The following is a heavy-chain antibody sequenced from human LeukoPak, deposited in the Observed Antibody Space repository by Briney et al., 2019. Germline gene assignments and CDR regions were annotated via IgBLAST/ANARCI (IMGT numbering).Heavy chain of an antibody. D-gene: IGHD2-15*01. V-gene: IGHV3-30*04. CDR1: GFTFSSYA. Sequence: GALRLSCAASGFTFSSYAMHWVRQAPGKGLEWVAVISYDGSNKYYADSVKGRFTISRDNSKNTLYLQMNSLRAEDTAVYYCARSRPRKYCSGGSGYSNYFDYWGQGTLVTVSS. CDR3: ARSRPRKYCSGGSGYSNYFDY. CDR2: ISYDGSNK. J-gene: IGHJ4*02.